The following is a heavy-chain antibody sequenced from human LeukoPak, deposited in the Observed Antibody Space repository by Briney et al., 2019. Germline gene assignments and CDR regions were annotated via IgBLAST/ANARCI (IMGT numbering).Heavy chain of an antibody. CDR1: GGSISSYY. CDR3: ARGGYYDSSGYYYSVEY. Sequence: PLETLSLTCTVSGGSISSYYWSWIRQPPGKGLEWIGYIYYSGSTNYNPSLKSRVTISVDTSKNQFSLKLSSVTAADTAVYYCARGGYYDSSGYYYSVEYWGQGTLVTVSS. CDR2: IYYSGST. J-gene: IGHJ4*02. V-gene: IGHV4-59*01. D-gene: IGHD3-22*01.